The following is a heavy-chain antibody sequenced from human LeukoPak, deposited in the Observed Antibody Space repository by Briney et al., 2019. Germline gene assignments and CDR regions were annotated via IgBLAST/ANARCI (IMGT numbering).Heavy chain of an antibody. CDR1: GFTVTDYR. J-gene: IGHJ4*02. Sequence: GGSLRLSCAASGFTVTDYRIHWVRQAPGKGLEWVAIMSYDGTNKNYADSVKGRFTISRDNSRNTLYLQMDSLKTEDTALYYCARGRGGNNFDYWGQGTLATVSS. CDR3: ARGRGGNNFDY. CDR2: MSYDGTNK. D-gene: IGHD3-16*01. V-gene: IGHV3-30*03.